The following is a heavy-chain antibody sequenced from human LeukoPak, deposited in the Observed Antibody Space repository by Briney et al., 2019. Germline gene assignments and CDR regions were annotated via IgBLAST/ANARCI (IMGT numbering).Heavy chain of an antibody. CDR3: ARDRHYYDSSGSDPFDY. D-gene: IGHD3-22*01. CDR2: IIPILGIA. CDR1: GYTFTSYG. Sequence: ASVKVSCKASGYTFTSYGISWVRQAPGQGLEWMGRIIPILGIANYAQKFQGRVTITADKSTSTAYMELSSLRSEDTAVYYCARDRHYYDSSGSDPFDYWGQGTLVTVSS. V-gene: IGHV1-69*04. J-gene: IGHJ4*02.